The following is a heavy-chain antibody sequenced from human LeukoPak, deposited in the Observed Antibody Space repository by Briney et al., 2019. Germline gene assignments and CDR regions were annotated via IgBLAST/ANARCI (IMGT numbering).Heavy chain of an antibody. J-gene: IGHJ6*03. V-gene: IGHV1-8*03. CDR1: GYTFTSYD. CDR3: ARGRPGGSWGLGDYYYYMDV. D-gene: IGHD2-15*01. Sequence: GASVKVSCKASGYTFTSYDINWVRQATGQGLEWMGWMNPNSGNTGYAQKFQGRVTITRNTSISTAYMELSSLRSEDTAVYYCARGRPGGSWGLGDYYYYMDVWGKGTTVTVSS. CDR2: MNPNSGNT.